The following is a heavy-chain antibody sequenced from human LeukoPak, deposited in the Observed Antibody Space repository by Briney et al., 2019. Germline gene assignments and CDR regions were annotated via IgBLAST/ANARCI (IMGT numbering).Heavy chain of an antibody. D-gene: IGHD5-24*01. Sequence: ASVKVSCKASGYTFTSYDINWVRQATGQGLEWMGWMNPNSGNTGYAQKFQGRVTMTRNTSISTAYMELSSLRSEDTAVYYCARARRQRWLQLYYYYYYMDVWGKGTTVTVSS. CDR3: ARARRQRWLQLYYYYYYMDV. CDR2: MNPNSGNT. CDR1: GYTFTSYD. V-gene: IGHV1-8*01. J-gene: IGHJ6*03.